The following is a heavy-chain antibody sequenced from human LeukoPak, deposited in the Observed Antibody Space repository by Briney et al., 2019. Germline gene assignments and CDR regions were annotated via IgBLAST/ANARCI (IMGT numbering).Heavy chain of an antibody. V-gene: IGHV4-39*07. Sequence: SETLSLTCTVSGGSISSSSYYWGWIRQPPGKGLEWIGSIYYSGSTYYNPSLKSRVTISVDTSKNQFSLKLSSVTAADTAVYYCARAHSDGYGRYWGQGTLVTVSS. D-gene: IGHD5-24*01. J-gene: IGHJ4*02. CDR2: IYYSGST. CDR3: ARAHSDGYGRY. CDR1: GGSISSSSYY.